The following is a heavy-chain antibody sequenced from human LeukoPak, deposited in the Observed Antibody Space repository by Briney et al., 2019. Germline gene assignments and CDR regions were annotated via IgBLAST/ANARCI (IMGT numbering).Heavy chain of an antibody. CDR2: IYYSGTT. CDR3: ARRSVYGDAFDI. J-gene: IGHJ3*02. CDR1: GFSVSSEYY. D-gene: IGHD5/OR15-5a*01. Sequence: SETLSLTCAVSGFSVSSEYYWGWIRQHPGQALEWIGYIYYSGTTYQNPSLKSRLVISVDTSKNQFSLNLSSVTAADTAVYYCARRSVYGDAFDIWGQGTMVTVFS. V-gene: IGHV4-31*11.